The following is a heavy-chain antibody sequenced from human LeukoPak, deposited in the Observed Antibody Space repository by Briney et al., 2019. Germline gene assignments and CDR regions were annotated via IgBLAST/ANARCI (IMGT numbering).Heavy chain of an antibody. CDR1: GGSFSGYY. CDR2: INHSGST. D-gene: IGHD4-17*01. V-gene: IGHV4-34*01. Sequence: SETLSLTCAVYGGSFSGYYWSWIRQPPGKGLEWIGEINHSGSTNYNPSLKSRVTISVDTSKNQFSLKLSSVAAADTAVYYCARADYGDRACFDYWGQGTLVTVSS. J-gene: IGHJ4*02. CDR3: ARADYGDRACFDY.